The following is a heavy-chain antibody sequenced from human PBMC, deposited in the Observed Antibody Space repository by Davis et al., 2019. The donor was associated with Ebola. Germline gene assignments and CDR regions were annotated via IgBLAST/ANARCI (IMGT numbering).Heavy chain of an antibody. V-gene: IGHV3-30-3*01. D-gene: IGHD2-2*01. Sequence: PGGSLRLSCAASGFTFSSYAMHWVRQAPGKGLKWVAVISYDGSNKYYADSVKGRFTISRDNSKNTLYLQMNSLRAEDTAVYYCARDPFGTAAIFVDVWGQGTTVTVSS. J-gene: IGHJ6*02. CDR3: ARDPFGTAAIFVDV. CDR1: GFTFSSYA. CDR2: ISYDGSNK.